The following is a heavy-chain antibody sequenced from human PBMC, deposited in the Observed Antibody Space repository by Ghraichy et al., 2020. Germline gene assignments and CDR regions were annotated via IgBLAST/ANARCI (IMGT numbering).Heavy chain of an antibody. J-gene: IGHJ6*03. Sequence: GGSLRLSCAASGFTFSSYAMHWVRQAPGKGLEWVAVISYDGSNKYYADSVKGRFTISRDNSKNTLYLQMNSLRAEDTALYYCARGDTAMVIYYYYYMDVWGKGTTVTVSS. CDR3: ARGDTAMVIYYYYYMDV. V-gene: IGHV3-30*04. D-gene: IGHD5-18*01. CDR1: GFTFSSYA. CDR2: ISYDGSNK.